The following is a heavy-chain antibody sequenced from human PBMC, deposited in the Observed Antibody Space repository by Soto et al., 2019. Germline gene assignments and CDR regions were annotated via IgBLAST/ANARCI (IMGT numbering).Heavy chain of an antibody. CDR1: GDSISSGTNF. J-gene: IGHJ6*02. Sequence: QVQLQDAGPGLVKPSQTLSLTCTVSGDSISSGTNFWSWIRQTPGTALEWMGFIHHSGTTFYNPSPKSRVMISGDTSEKTLSRKMTSLTAADTAVYYCARARGYFRGTSCTLFYFYGLEVWVQGTTVSVSS. CDR2: IHHSGTT. D-gene: IGHD2-2*01. CDR3: ARARGYFRGTSCTLFYFYGLEV. V-gene: IGHV4-30-4*01.